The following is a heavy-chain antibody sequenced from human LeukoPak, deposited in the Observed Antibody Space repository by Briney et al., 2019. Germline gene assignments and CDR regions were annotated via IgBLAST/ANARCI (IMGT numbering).Heavy chain of an antibody. CDR1: GGSISSYY. CDR3: ARHGKDSSGWYGSDY. J-gene: IGHJ4*02. D-gene: IGHD6-19*01. V-gene: IGHV4-59*08. CDR2: IYYSGST. Sequence: SETLSLTCTVSGGSISSYYWSWIRQPPGKGPEWIGYIYYSGSTNYNPSLKSRVTISVDTSKNQFSLKLSSVTAADTAVYYCARHGKDSSGWYGSDYWGQGTLVTVSS.